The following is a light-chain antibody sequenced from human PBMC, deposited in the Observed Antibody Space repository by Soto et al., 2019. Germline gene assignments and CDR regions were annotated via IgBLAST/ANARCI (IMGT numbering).Light chain of an antibody. V-gene: IGLV2-14*01. J-gene: IGLJ1*01. Sequence: QSVLTHPASVSVSRGQSITISCTGTSSDFGGYYYVCWYQQHPGKAPKPMIYGVSNRPPGVSNRFSGSKSGNTASLTISGPQPEDEADYHRSSYSSGSTLYVFGSGTTVTVL. CDR2: GVS. CDR3: SSYSSGSTLYV. CDR1: SSDFGGYYY.